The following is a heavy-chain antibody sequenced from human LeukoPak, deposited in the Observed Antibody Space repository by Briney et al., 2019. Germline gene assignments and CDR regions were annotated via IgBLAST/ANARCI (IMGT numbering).Heavy chain of an antibody. J-gene: IGHJ4*02. CDR1: GGSFSGYY. CDR2: INHSGST. CDR3: ARESGSGFFDY. V-gene: IGHV4-34*01. Sequence: PSETLSLTCAVYGGSFSGYYWSWIRQPPGKGLEWIGEINHSGSTYYNPSLKSRVTISVDTSKNQFSLKLSSVTAADTAVYYCARESGSGFFDYWGQGTLVSVSS. D-gene: IGHD3-10*01.